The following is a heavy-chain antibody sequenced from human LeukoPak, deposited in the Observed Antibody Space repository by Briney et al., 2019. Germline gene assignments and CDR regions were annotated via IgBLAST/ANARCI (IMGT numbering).Heavy chain of an antibody. CDR1: GFTFIRYA. CDR3: AKDQDSSLSEFFGWFDS. J-gene: IGHJ5*01. Sequence: GGSLRLSCAASGFTFIRYAASWVRQAPGGGLEWVSAISGGGGDTYYAGSVKGRFTISRDNSKNMLYLQMTGLRAEDTAVYYCAKDQDSSLSEFFGWFDSWGQGTLVIVSS. D-gene: IGHD6-13*01. CDR2: ISGGGGDT. V-gene: IGHV3-23*01.